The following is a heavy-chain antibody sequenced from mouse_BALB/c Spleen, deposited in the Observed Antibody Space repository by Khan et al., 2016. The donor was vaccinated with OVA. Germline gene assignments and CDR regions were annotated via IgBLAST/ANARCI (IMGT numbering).Heavy chain of an antibody. CDR1: GYTFTSNT. CDR2: INPRSDYT. Sequence: VQLQQSGAELSRPGASVKMSCKASGYTFTSNTMHWVKQRPGQGLEWIGYINPRSDYTIYSQKFKDKATLTADISSSTAYMQLSSLTSDDSAVYYCARRKTGDAMDYWGQGTSVTVSS. V-gene: IGHV1-4*01. CDR3: ARRKTGDAMDY. J-gene: IGHJ4*01.